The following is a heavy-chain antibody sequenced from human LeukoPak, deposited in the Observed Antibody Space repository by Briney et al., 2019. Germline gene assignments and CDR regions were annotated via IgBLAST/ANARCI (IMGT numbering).Heavy chain of an antibody. CDR3: ARVHSAKGREQWLVHFDY. V-gene: IGHV3-30-3*01. D-gene: IGHD6-19*01. J-gene: IGHJ4*02. CDR2: ISYDGSNK. Sequence: PGRSLRLSCAASGFTFSIYAMHWVRQAPGKGLEWVAVISYDGSNKYYADSVKGRFTISRDNSKNTLYLQMNSLRAEDTAVYYCARVHSAKGREQWLVHFDYWGQGTLVTVSS. CDR1: GFTFSIYA.